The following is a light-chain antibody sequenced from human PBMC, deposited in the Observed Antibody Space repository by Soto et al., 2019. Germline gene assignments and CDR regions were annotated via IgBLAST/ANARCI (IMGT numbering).Light chain of an antibody. V-gene: IGKV1-27*01. CDR2: AAS. CDR3: QKYNSAPLT. CDR1: QGIGNY. Sequence: DIQMTQSPSSLSASVGDRVTISCRASQGIGNYLAWYQQKPWKVPELLMYAASTLQSGFSSRFSGSGSGTDFTLTISSLQPEDVAPYYCQKYNSAPLTFGGGTKVEIK. J-gene: IGKJ4*01.